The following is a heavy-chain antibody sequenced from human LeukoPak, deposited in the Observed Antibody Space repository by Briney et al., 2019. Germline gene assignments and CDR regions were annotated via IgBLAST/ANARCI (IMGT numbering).Heavy chain of an antibody. D-gene: IGHD3-9*01. CDR3: ARAPYYDILTGYYMAYYYYMDV. V-gene: IGHV4-59*01. Sequence: PSETLSLTCTVSGGSISSYYWSWIRQPPGKGLEWIGYIYYSGSTNYNPSLKSRVTISVDTSKNQSSLKLSSVTAADTAVYYCARAPYYDILTGYYMAYYYYMDVWGKGTTVTISS. CDR2: IYYSGST. J-gene: IGHJ6*03. CDR1: GGSISSYY.